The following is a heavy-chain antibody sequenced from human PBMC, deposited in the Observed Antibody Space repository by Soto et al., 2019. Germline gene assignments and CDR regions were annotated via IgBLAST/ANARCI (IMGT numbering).Heavy chain of an antibody. CDR2: ISAYNGNT. CDR1: GGTFSTYG. D-gene: IGHD4-17*01. Sequence: ASVKVSCKASGGTFSTYGITWVRQAPGQGLEWMGWISAYNGNTNYAQKLQGRLTMTTDTSTSTAYMELRSLRSDDTAVYYCARGFTQSTVTPIRYWGQGTLVTVSS. J-gene: IGHJ4*02. V-gene: IGHV1-18*01. CDR3: ARGFTQSTVTPIRY.